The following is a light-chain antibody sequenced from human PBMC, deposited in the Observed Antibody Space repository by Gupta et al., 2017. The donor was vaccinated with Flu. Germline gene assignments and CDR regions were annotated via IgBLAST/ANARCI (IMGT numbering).Light chain of an antibody. J-gene: IGKJ2*01. CDR2: AAS. CDR1: QAINNW. Sequence: DIQMTHSQSAFSSSVGDTVTITCRASQAINNWLAWYQQKTGKEPKLLIYAASNLQSGVPSKLIGSGAGTDFTITISGMEPEDFATYYCQKDNGFPPFTFGQGTKVEI. V-gene: IGKV1-12*01. CDR3: QKDNGFPPFT.